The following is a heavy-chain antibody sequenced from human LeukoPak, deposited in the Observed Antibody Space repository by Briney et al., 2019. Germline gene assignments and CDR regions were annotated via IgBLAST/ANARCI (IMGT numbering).Heavy chain of an antibody. CDR1: GLTLRDQY. CDR2: TRTKARGYIT. J-gene: IGHJ3*02. D-gene: IGHD2-15*01. Sequence: PGGSLRLSCAASGLTLRDQYMDWVRQAPGKGLEWVGRTRTKARGYITEYAASVKGRFTISRDDSKSIAYLQMNSLKTEDTAVYYCTRDLGYCSGGSCYNPHAFDIWGQGTMVTVSS. V-gene: IGHV3-72*01. CDR3: TRDLGYCSGGSCYNPHAFDI.